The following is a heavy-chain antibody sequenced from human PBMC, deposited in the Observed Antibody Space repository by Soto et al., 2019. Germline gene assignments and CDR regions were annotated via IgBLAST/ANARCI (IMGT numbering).Heavy chain of an antibody. V-gene: IGHV4-4*02. D-gene: IGHD2-2*01. Sequence: QVQLQESGPGLAKPSGTLSLTCAVSGASISSTNWWTWVRQAPGKGPVWIGEILHSVSANYNPSLMSRVTISVDKSRNQFSLRLTYVTAADMAVYYCARVLQGCSGTSCYLDIWGQGTMVTASA. CDR3: ARVLQGCSGTSCYLDI. CDR2: ILHSVSA. J-gene: IGHJ3*02. CDR1: GASISSTNW.